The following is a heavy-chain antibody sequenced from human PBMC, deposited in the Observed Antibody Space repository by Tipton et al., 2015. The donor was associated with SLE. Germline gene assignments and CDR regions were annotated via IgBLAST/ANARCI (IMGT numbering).Heavy chain of an antibody. Sequence: VQLVQSGAEVKKPGESLKISCKGSGYSFTSYWIGWVRQMPGKGLEWMGIIYPGDSDTRYSPSFQGQVTISADKSISPAYLQWSILKASASAMYYCAISFYVFWSPTWFLDYGGQGPLFTFSS. CDR3: AISFYVFWSPTWFLDY. CDR2: IYPGDSDT. V-gene: IGHV5-51*03. CDR1: GYSFTSYW. D-gene: IGHD3-3*01. J-gene: IGHJ4*02.